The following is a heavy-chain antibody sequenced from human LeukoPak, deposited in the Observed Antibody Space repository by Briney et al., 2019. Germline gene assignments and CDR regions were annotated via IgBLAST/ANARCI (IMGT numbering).Heavy chain of an antibody. Sequence: SETPSLTCTVSGGSISSSSYYWGWIRQPPGKGLEWIGNIYYSGITYYNPSLKSRVTISVDTSKNQFSLKLTSVTPADTAVYYCARRAVVVTATRPSTFDYWGQGTLVTVSS. D-gene: IGHD2-21*02. CDR3: ARRAVVVTATRPSTFDY. CDR1: GGSISSSSYY. CDR2: IYYSGIT. J-gene: IGHJ4*02. V-gene: IGHV4-39*01.